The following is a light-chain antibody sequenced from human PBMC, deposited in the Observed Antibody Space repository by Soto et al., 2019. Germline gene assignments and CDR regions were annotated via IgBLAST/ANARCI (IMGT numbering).Light chain of an antibody. CDR3: SSYTSSSTPYV. CDR1: SRDVGGYNY. J-gene: IGLJ1*01. Sequence: SALTQAASGFGSPGASITISCTGTSRDVGGYNYVSWCQQHPGKAPKLMIYDVSNRPSGVSNRFSGSKSGNTASLTISGLQAEDEADYYCSSYTSSSTPYVFGTGTRSPS. CDR2: DVS. V-gene: IGLV2-14*01.